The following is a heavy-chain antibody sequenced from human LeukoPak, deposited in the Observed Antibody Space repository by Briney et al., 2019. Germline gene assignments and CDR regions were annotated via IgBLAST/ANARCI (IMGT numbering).Heavy chain of an antibody. Sequence: PGGSLRLSCAASGFTFSSYAMSWVRQAPGKGLEWVSAISGSGGSTYYADSVKGRFTMSRDNSKNTLYLQMNSLRAEDTAVYYCAKDPSIYGDYVWEWDYWGKGTLVTVSS. D-gene: IGHD4-17*01. CDR1: GFTFSSYA. J-gene: IGHJ4*02. V-gene: IGHV3-23*01. CDR3: AKDPSIYGDYVWEWDY. CDR2: ISGSGGST.